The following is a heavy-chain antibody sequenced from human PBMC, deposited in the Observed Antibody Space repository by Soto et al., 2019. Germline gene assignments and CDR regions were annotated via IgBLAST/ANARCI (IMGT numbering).Heavy chain of an antibody. CDR3: ATYNRPPYHFDY. Sequence: ASETLSLTCTVSGGSISRYYWTWIRQPPGKRLEWIGYIYYTGSTNYNPSLQSRVAMSIDTSKNQFSLNLGSVTAADTAIYFCATYNRPPYHFDYWGQGAPVTVSS. CDR2: IYYTGST. CDR1: GGSISRYY. V-gene: IGHV4-59*08. J-gene: IGHJ4*02. D-gene: IGHD1-20*01.